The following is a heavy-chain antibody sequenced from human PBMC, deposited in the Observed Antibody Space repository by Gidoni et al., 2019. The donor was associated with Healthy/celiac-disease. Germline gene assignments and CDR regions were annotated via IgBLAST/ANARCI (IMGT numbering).Heavy chain of an antibody. CDR2: INHSGST. CDR1: GGSFSGYY. CDR3: ARGQMAAAITFAYYFDY. D-gene: IGHD3-16*01. Sequence: QVQLQQWGAGLLKPSETLSLTCAVYGGSFSGYYWGWIRQPPGKGLEWIGEINHSGSTNYNPSLKSRVTISVDTSKNQFSLKLSSVTAADTAVYYCARGQMAAAITFAYYFDYWGQGTLVTVSS. V-gene: IGHV4-34*01. J-gene: IGHJ4*02.